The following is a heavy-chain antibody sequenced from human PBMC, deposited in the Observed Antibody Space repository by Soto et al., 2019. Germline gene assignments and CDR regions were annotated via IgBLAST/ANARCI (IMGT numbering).Heavy chain of an antibody. D-gene: IGHD6-19*01. Sequence: GGSLRLSCAASGFSFSSYAMHWVRQAPGKGLEWVALISYNANNKYYADSVTGRFTISRDNSKNTLYLQMNSLRPEDTAVYYCAGSERPVAYFDCWGQGTLVTVSS. CDR2: ISYNANNK. CDR3: AGSERPVAYFDC. V-gene: IGHV3-30-3*01. J-gene: IGHJ4*02. CDR1: GFSFSSYA.